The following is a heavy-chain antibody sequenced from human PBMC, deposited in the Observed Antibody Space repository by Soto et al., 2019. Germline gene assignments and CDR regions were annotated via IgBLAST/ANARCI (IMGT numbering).Heavy chain of an antibody. CDR3: ARKSSIAAPIEY. Sequence: PGESLKISCKGSGYSFTSYWIAWVRQMPGKGLEWMGIIYPGDSDARYSPSFQGQVTISADRSISTAYLQWSSLKASDTAMYYCARKSSIAAPIEYWGQGTLVTVSS. V-gene: IGHV5-51*01. CDR1: GYSFTSYW. D-gene: IGHD6-6*01. CDR2: IYPGDSDA. J-gene: IGHJ4*02.